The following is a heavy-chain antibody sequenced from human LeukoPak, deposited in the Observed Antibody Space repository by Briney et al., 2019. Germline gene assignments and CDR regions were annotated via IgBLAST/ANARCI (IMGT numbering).Heavy chain of an antibody. CDR3: ARGFYDFWSGYYSPWFDP. CDR2: IYHSGST. CDR1: GYSISSGYY. Sequence: PSETLSLTCAVSGYSISSGYYWGWIRQPPGKGLEWIGSIYHSGSTYYNPSLKSRVTISVDTSKNQFSLKLSSVTAADTAVYYCARGFYDFWSGYYSPWFDPWGQGTLVTVSS. J-gene: IGHJ5*02. D-gene: IGHD3-3*01. V-gene: IGHV4-38-2*01.